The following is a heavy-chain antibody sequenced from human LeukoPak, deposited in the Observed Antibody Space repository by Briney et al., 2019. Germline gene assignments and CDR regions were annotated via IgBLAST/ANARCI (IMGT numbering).Heavy chain of an antibody. D-gene: IGHD2-2*01. Sequence: ASVKVSCKASGYTFTSYGISWVRQAPGQGLEWMGWISAYNGNTNYAQKLQGRVTMTTDTSTSTAYMELRSLRSDDTAVYYCARRTRDIVVVPAATESYYYYYYMDVWGKGTTVTVSS. J-gene: IGHJ6*03. CDR1: GYTFTSYG. CDR3: ARRTRDIVVVPAATESYYYYYYMDV. CDR2: ISAYNGNT. V-gene: IGHV1-18*01.